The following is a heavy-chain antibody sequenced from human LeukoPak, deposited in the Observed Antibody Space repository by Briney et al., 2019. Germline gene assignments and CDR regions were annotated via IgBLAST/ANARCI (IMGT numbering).Heavy chain of an antibody. CDR1: GYTFSSYG. CDR3: ARDLLLYSSGWTGFFDY. D-gene: IGHD6-25*01. Sequence: APVKVSCKASGYTFSSYGISWVRQAPGQGLEWMGWINVHNGNTKYTQKFQGRVTMTTDTSTSTAYMELRGLRSDDTAVYYYARDLLLYSSGWTGFFDYWGQGTLVTVSS. CDR2: INVHNGNT. V-gene: IGHV1-18*01. J-gene: IGHJ4*02.